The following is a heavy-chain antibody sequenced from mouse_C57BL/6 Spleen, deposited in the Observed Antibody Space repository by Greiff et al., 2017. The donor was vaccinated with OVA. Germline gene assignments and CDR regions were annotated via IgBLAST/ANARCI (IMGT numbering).Heavy chain of an antibody. V-gene: IGHV5-4*01. Sequence: EVKVVESGGGLVKPGGSLKLSCAASGFTFSSYAMSWVRQTPEKRLEWVATISDGCSYTYYPDNVKGRFTISRDNAKNNLYLQMSHLKSEDTAMYYCAREGVYYGSDWYFDVWGTGTTVTVSS. CDR1: GFTFSSYA. D-gene: IGHD1-1*01. J-gene: IGHJ1*03. CDR2: ISDGCSYT. CDR3: AREGVYYGSDWYFDV.